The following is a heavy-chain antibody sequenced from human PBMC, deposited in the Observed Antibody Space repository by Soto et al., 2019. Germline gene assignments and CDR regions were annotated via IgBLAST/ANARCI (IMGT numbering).Heavy chain of an antibody. V-gene: IGHV4-30-4*01. CDR2: SYYSGST. CDR1: GGSISSGEYY. Sequence: ASGTLSLTCTASGGSISSGEYYWSWIRQAPGKGREWIGYSYYSGSTYYNPSLKSRVTISVDTSKPQFSLKLSSVTAADTAVYYCARDRSPGYSGYDGYYYGMDVWGQGTTVTVSS. J-gene: IGHJ6*02. CDR3: ARDRSPGYSGYDGYYYGMDV. D-gene: IGHD5-12*01.